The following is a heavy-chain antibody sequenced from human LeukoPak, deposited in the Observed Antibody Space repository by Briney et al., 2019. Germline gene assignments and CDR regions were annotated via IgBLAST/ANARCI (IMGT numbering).Heavy chain of an antibody. D-gene: IGHD6-19*01. CDR3: ARSLSMAGLT. Sequence: SETLSLTCTVSGDSISSSKYYWGWIRQSPGKGLEWIGSIYKSGSTFYNPSLKSRVIISVDTSRNQFTLKLNSVSAADTAVYYCARSLSMAGLTWGQGTLVAVSS. V-gene: IGHV4-39*01. J-gene: IGHJ4*02. CDR2: IYKSGST. CDR1: GDSISSSKYY.